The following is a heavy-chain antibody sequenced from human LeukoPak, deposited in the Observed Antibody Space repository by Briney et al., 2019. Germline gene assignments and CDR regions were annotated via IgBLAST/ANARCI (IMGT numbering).Heavy chain of an antibody. CDR1: GGSFSGYY. CDR3: ARVGADGSGFLFDY. V-gene: IGHV4-34*01. CDR2: INHSGST. D-gene: IGHD3-10*01. J-gene: IGHJ4*02. Sequence: SETLSLTCAVYGGSFSGYYWSWIRQPPGKGLEWIGEINHSGSTNYNPSLKSRVTISVDTSKNQFSLKLSSVTAADTAVYYCARVGADGSGFLFDYWGQGTLVTVSS.